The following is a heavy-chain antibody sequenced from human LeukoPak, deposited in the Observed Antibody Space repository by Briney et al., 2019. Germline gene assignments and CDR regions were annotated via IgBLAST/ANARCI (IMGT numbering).Heavy chain of an antibody. Sequence: GGSLRLSCAASGFTFSGYAMHWVRQAPGKGLEWVAVISYDGSNKYYADSVKGRFTISRDNSKNTLYLQMNSLRAEDTAVYYCARDRGLDDWAFDIWGQGTMVTVSS. CDR2: ISYDGSNK. J-gene: IGHJ3*02. CDR1: GFTFSGYA. D-gene: IGHD3-10*01. CDR3: ARDRGLDDWAFDI. V-gene: IGHV3-30*14.